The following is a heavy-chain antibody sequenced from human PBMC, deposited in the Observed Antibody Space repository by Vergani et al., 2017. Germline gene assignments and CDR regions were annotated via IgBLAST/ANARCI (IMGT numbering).Heavy chain of an antibody. CDR2: IGTAGDT. J-gene: IGHJ3*02. CDR1: GFTFSSYD. V-gene: IGHV3-13*01. Sequence: VQLVESGGGVVQPGRSLRLSCAASGFTFSSYDMHWVRQATGKGLEWVSAIGTAGDTYYPGSVKGRFTISRENAKNSLYLQMNSLGAGDTAVYYCARGSLYDYVWGSYREDAFDIWGQGTMVTVSS. D-gene: IGHD3-16*02. CDR3: ARGSLYDYVWGSYREDAFDI.